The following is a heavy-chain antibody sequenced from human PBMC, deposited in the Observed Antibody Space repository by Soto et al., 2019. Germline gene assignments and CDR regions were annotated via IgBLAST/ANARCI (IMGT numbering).Heavy chain of an antibody. D-gene: IGHD2-2*01. CDR2: IIPIFGTA. CDR1: GSTFSSYA. J-gene: IGHJ6*02. Sequence: SVKVSCNASGSTFSSYASSLVRQAPGQGLEWMGGIIPIFGTANYAQKFQGRVTITADKSTSTAYMELSSLRSEDTAVYYCARDRVNCRSNSCYAGEGMDFWGQGTTVTVSS. V-gene: IGHV1-69*06. CDR3: ARDRVNCRSNSCYAGEGMDF.